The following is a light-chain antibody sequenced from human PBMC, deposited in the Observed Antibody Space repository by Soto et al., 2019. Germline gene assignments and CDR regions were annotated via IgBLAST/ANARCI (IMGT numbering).Light chain of an antibody. CDR1: SSDVGGYNY. CDR3: CSYAGSSSFRVL. J-gene: IGLJ2*01. Sequence: QSALTQPRSVSGSPGQSVTISCTGTSSDVGGYNYVSWSQQHPGKAPKLMIYDVSKRPSGVPDRFSGSKSGNTASLTISGLQAEDEADYYCCSYAGSSSFRVLFGGGTQLTVL. CDR2: DVS. V-gene: IGLV2-11*01.